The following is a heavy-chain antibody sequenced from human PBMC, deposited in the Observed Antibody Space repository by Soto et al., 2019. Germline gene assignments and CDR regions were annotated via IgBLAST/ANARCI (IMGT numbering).Heavy chain of an antibody. CDR2: ISSSSSYI. V-gene: IGHV3-21*01. CDR3: ARYRGGDLKAFDI. J-gene: IGHJ3*02. D-gene: IGHD3-10*01. Sequence: EVQLVESGGGLVKPGGSLRLSCAASGCTFSSYSMNWVRQAPRKGLEWVSSISSSSSYIYYADSVKGRFTISRDNAKNSLHLQMKRLRAEDTAVYYCARYRGGDLKAFDIWGQGTMVTVSS. CDR1: GCTFSSYS.